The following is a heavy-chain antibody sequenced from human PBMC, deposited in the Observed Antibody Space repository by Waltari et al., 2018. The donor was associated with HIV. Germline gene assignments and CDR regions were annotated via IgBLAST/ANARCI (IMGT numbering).Heavy chain of an antibody. Sequence: QVQLQQWGAGPLKPSETLSLTCDVYGGSFSGYYWSWFRKPPGKGLEWIGEINHSGSTNYNPSLKSRVTISVDTSKNQFSLKLSSVTAADTAVYYCARGNDDSSGYYDYWGQGTLVTVSS. CDR3: ARGNDDSSGYYDY. D-gene: IGHD3-22*01. CDR1: GGSFSGYY. J-gene: IGHJ4*02. CDR2: INHSGST. V-gene: IGHV4-34*01.